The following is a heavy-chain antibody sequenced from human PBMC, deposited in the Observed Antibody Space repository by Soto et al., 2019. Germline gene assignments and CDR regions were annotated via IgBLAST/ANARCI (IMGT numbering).Heavy chain of an antibody. CDR3: ATDPYDSLTGYNNGFDP. J-gene: IGHJ5*02. CDR1: GFTFHNYA. V-gene: IGHV3-9*01. CDR2: VSWNSGNI. Sequence: EVQLVESGGSLVKPGRSLRLSCAASGFTFHNYAMHWFRQAPGKGLEWVAGVSWNSGNIDFEASVKGRFTISRDIAEYPLYLEMNSLRPEDTAVYYCATDPYDSLTGYNNGFDPWGQGTLVTVSS. D-gene: IGHD3-9*01.